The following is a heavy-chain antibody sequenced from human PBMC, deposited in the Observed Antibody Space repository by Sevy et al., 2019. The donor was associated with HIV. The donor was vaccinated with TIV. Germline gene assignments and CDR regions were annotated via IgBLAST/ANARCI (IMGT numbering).Heavy chain of an antibody. CDR1: GFTFSSYA. J-gene: IGHJ4*02. CDR2: ISGSGGST. CDR3: AKDRVTYDVLRDFDWLGTGHYCYY. Sequence: GGSLRLSCAASGFTFSSYAMSWVRQAPGKGLEWVSAISGSGGSTYYADSVKGRFTISRDNSKNTLYLQMNSLRAKDTAVYYCAKDRVTYDVLRDFDWLGTGHYCYYWGQGTLVTVSS. D-gene: IGHD3-9*01. V-gene: IGHV3-23*01.